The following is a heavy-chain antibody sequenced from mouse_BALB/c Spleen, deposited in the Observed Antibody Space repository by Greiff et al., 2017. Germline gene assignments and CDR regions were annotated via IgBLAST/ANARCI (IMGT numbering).Heavy chain of an antibody. J-gene: IGHJ4*01. V-gene: IGHV3-2*02. CDR1: GYSITSDYA. CDR3: AREGDYYAMDY. CDR2: ISYSGST. Sequence: VQLQQSGPGLVKPSQSLSLTCTVTGYSITSDYAWNWIRQFPGNKLEWMGYISYSGSTSYNPSLKSRISITRDTSKNQFFLQLNSVTTEDTATYYCAREGDYYAMDYWGQGTSVTVSS.